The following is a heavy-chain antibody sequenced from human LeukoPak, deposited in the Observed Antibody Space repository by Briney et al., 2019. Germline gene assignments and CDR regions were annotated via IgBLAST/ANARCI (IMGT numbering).Heavy chain of an antibody. J-gene: IGHJ6*02. V-gene: IGHV3-64D*09. CDR3: VRGYSFGPYGMGV. D-gene: IGHD2-15*01. CDR1: GFPFSSYA. CDR2: ISDSGGST. Sequence: GGSLRLSCSASGFPFSSYAMHWGRQAPGKGLENGSAISDSGGSTYYADSVKRRFTISRDNSKNTLYLQMSSLRAEDTAVYFCVRGYSFGPYGMGVWGQGTPGNGSS.